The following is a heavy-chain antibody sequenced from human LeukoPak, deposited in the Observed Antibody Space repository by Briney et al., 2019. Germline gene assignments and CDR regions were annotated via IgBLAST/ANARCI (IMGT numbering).Heavy chain of an antibody. CDR3: ARDRYYCSTSCYRRNWFDP. Sequence: SETLSLTCAVYGGSFSGYYWSWIRQPPGKGLEWIGEINHSGSTNYNPSLKSRVTISVDTSKNQFSLKLSSVTAADTAVYYCARDRYYCSTSCYRRNWFDPWGQGTLVTVSS. CDR2: INHSGST. D-gene: IGHD2-2*02. V-gene: IGHV4-34*01. CDR1: GGSFSGYY. J-gene: IGHJ5*02.